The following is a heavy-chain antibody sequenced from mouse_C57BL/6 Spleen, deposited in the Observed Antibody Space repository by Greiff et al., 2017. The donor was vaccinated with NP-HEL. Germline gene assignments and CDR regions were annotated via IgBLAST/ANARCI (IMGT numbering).Heavy chain of an antibody. CDR2: IYPGDGVT. V-gene: IGHV1-82*01. Sequence: QVQLKQSGPELVKPGASVKISCKASGYAFSSSWMNWVKQRPGKGLEWIGRIYPGDGVTNYNGKFKGKATLTADKSSSTAYMQLSSLTSEDSAVYFCAREGGNGNYEDWYFDVWGTGTTVTVSS. J-gene: IGHJ1*03. D-gene: IGHD2-1*01. CDR1: GYAFSSSW. CDR3: AREGGNGNYEDWYFDV.